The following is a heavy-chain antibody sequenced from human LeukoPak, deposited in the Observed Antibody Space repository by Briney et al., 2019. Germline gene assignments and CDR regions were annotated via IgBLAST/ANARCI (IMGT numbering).Heavy chain of an antibody. CDR3: ARGVMDYYDSSGSYFDY. V-gene: IGHV1-2*02. D-gene: IGHD3-22*01. Sequence: GASVTVSCKASGYTFTGYYMHWVRQAPGQGLEWMGWINPNSGGTNYAQKFQGRVTMTRDTSISTAYMELSRLRSDDTAVYYCARGVMDYYDSSGSYFDYWGQGTLVTVSS. CDR1: GYTFTGYY. J-gene: IGHJ4*02. CDR2: INPNSGGT.